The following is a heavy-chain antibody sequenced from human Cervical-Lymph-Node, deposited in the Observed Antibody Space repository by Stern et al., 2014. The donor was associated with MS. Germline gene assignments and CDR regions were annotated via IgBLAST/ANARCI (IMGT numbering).Heavy chain of an antibody. CDR2: ISPKTGSA. V-gene: IGHV1-2*02. CDR1: GYTFTAYF. Sequence: VQLVESGAEVERPWASVKVSCKASGYTFTAYFLHWVRQAPGQGLEWMGWISPKTGSATYAQKFQDRVTMTRDTSINTGYMEVSSLRSDDTAVYSDYWGQGTLVAVSS. J-gene: IGHJ4*02. CDR3: Y.